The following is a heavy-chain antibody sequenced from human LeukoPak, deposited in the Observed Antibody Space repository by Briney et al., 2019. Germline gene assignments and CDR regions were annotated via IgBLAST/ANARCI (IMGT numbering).Heavy chain of an antibody. D-gene: IGHD3-10*01. CDR1: GGSFSGYY. V-gene: IGHV4-34*01. J-gene: IGHJ5*02. CDR3: ARQLHGSGSYYRKPRYNWFDP. CDR2: INHSGST. Sequence: SETLSLTCAVYGGSFSGYYWSWIRQPPGKGLEWIGEINHSGSTNYNPSLKSRVTISVDTSKNQFSLKLSSVTAADTAVYYCARQLHGSGSYYRKPRYNWFDPWGQGTLVTVSS.